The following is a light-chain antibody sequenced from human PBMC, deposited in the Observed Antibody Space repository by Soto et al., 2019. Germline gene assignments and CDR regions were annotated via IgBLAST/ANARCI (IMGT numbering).Light chain of an antibody. CDR3: QQYGNSPPT. Sequence: EIVLTQSPGTLSLSLGERATLSCRASQSISSSYLAWYQQKPGQAPRFLIYGASSRATGIPDRFSGSGSGTDFTLTISRLEPEDFAVYYCQQYGNSPPTFGQGTKVDIK. CDR2: GAS. V-gene: IGKV3-20*01. J-gene: IGKJ1*01. CDR1: QSISSSY.